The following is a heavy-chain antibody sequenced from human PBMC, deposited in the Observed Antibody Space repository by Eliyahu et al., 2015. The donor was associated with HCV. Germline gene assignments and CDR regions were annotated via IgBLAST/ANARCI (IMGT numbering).Heavy chain of an antibody. Sequence: QVQLQESGPGLVKPSETLSLTCIVSGGSISTYSWSWIRQPPGQGLEXIGYIHYIGIANHNPSLXSRVTISLDTSKNQFSLKLXSVTAADTAVYYCASGGGGIAVAGTGGWFDPWGQGTLVTVSS. CDR1: GGSISTYS. J-gene: IGHJ5*02. D-gene: IGHD6-19*01. CDR2: IHYIGIA. V-gene: IGHV4-59*01. CDR3: ASGGGGIAVAGTGGWFDP.